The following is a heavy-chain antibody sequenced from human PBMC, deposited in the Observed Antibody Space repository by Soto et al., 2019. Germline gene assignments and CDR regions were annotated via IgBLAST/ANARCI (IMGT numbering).Heavy chain of an antibody. CDR2: INHSGST. CDR3: ARGQEGYGSGSS. J-gene: IGHJ5*02. V-gene: IGHV4-34*01. D-gene: IGHD3-10*01. Sequence: QVQLQQWGAGLLKPSETLSLTCAVYGGSFSGYYWSWIRQPPGKGLEWIGEINHSGSTNYNPSLKSRVTISVDTSKNQFSLKLSSVTAADTAVYYCARGQEGYGSGSSWGQGTLVTVSS. CDR1: GGSFSGYY.